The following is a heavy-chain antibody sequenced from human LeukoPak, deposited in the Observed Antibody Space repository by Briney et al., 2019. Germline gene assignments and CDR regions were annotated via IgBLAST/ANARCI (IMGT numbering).Heavy chain of an antibody. V-gene: IGHV4-59*08. CDR3: ARRTGKADAFDI. Sequence: PSETLSLTCTVSGGSLSRYYWSWIRQPPGKGLEWIGYIYYSGSTNYNPSLKSRVTISVDTSKNQFSLKLSSVTAADTAVYYCARRTGKADAFDIWGKGTMVTVSS. CDR2: IYYSGST. CDR1: GGSLSRYY. J-gene: IGHJ3*02.